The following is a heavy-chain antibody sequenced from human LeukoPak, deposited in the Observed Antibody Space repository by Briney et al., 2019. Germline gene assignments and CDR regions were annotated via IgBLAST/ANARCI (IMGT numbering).Heavy chain of an antibody. Sequence: ASVKVSCKASGHTFTGYYMHWARQAPGQGLEWMGIINPSGGSTSYAQKFQGRVTMTRDTSTSTVYMELSSLRSEDTAVYYCARDLYSYDSSGYYYGWFDPWGQGTLVTVSS. D-gene: IGHD3-22*01. J-gene: IGHJ5*02. CDR3: ARDLYSYDSSGYYYGWFDP. V-gene: IGHV1-46*03. CDR2: INPSGGST. CDR1: GHTFTGYY.